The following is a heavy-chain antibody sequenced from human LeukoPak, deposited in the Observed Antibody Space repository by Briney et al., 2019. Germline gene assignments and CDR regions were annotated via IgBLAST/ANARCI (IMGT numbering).Heavy chain of an antibody. Sequence: PGGSLRLSCAASGFTFDDYAMHWVRQAPGKGLEWVSGISWNSGSIGYADSVKGRFTISRDNAKNSLYLQMNSLRAEDMALYYCAKDWGSSGLYYFDYWGQGTLVTVSS. CDR3: AKDWGSSGLYYFDY. CDR1: GFTFDDYA. CDR2: ISWNSGSI. D-gene: IGHD6-19*01. J-gene: IGHJ4*02. V-gene: IGHV3-9*03.